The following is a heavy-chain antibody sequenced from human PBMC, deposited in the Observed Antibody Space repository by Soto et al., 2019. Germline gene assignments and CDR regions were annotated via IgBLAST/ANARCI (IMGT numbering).Heavy chain of an antibody. CDR2: ISYDGNNK. Sequence: QVQLVESGGGVVQPGRSLRLSCAASGFTFSSYAMYWVRQAPGKGLEWVAVISYDGNNKHYADSVKGRFTISRDNSKNXLYLQMNRLRAEDTAVYYCARAGCDGGSCYTLVGLRYGMDVWGQGSTVTVSS. J-gene: IGHJ6*02. D-gene: IGHD2-15*01. V-gene: IGHV3-30-3*01. CDR1: GFTFSSYA. CDR3: ARAGCDGGSCYTLVGLRYGMDV.